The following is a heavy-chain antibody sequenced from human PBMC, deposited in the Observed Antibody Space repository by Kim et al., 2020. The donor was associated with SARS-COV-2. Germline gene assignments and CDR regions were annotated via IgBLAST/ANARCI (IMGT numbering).Heavy chain of an antibody. J-gene: IGHJ4*01. V-gene: IGHV1-3*01. Sequence: ASVKVSCKASGYTFTSYAMHWVRQAPGQRLEWMGWINAGNGNTKYSQKFQGRVTITRDTSASTAYMELSSMRSEDTAVYYCSRDKSLSGVVPSATLDYCGHVALVTASS. CDR2: INAGNGNT. CDR3: SRDKSLSGVVPSATLDY. CDR1: GYTFTSYA. D-gene: IGHD2-2*01.